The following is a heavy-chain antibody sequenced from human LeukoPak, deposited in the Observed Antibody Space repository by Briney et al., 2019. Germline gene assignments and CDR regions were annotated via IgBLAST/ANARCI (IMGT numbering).Heavy chain of an antibody. Sequence: PGGSLRLSCTASGFTFGDYAMSWVRQAPGKGLEWVGFIRSKAYGGTTEYAASVKGRFTISRDDSKSIAYLQMNSLKTEDTAVYYCTRRYYDFWSAYYGGYMDVWGKGTTVTVSS. J-gene: IGHJ6*03. V-gene: IGHV3-49*04. CDR3: TRRYYDFWSAYYGGYMDV. D-gene: IGHD3-3*01. CDR1: GFTFGDYA. CDR2: IRSKAYGGTT.